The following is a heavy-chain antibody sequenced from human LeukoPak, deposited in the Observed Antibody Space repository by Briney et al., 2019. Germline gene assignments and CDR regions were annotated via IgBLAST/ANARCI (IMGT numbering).Heavy chain of an antibody. J-gene: IGHJ4*02. CDR1: GYTFTGYY. CDR2: INPNSGGT. Sequence: ASVKVSCKASGYTFTGYYMHWVRQAPGQGLEWMGWINPNSGGTNYAQKFQGRVTMTRDTSISTAYMELSRLRSDDTAVYYCARGGEGIAAAGDPTKFDYWGQGTLVTVSS. CDR3: ARGGEGIAAAGDPTKFDY. D-gene: IGHD6-13*01. V-gene: IGHV1-2*02.